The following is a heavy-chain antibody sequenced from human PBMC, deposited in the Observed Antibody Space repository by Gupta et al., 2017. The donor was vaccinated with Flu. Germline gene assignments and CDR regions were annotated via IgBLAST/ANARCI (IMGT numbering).Heavy chain of an antibody. Sequence: EVELLESGGGLVQPGGSLRLSCSSSAFTFSNYAMTWVRTAPGKGLEWVSGISANGGDTYYGHSVKGRVTTSRDNSKNTLYLQMNSRGAEDTAVYYGARCYYPIPKPRPHGGAYGMDGGGQGTTVTVSS. CDR3: ARCYYPIPKPRPHGGAYGMDG. CDR2: ISANGGDT. V-gene: IGHV3-23*01. D-gene: IGHD3-22*01. J-gene: IGHJ6*02. CDR1: AFTFSNYA.